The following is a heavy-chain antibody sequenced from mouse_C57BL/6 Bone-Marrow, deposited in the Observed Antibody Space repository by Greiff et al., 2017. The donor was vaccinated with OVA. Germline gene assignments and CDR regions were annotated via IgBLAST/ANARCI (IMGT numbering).Heavy chain of an antibody. D-gene: IGHD1-1*01. CDR2: ISSGGDYI. V-gene: IGHV5-9-1*02. CDR1: GFTFSSYA. Sequence: EVMLVESGEGLVKPGGSLKLSCAASGFTFSSYAMSWVRQTPEKRLEWVAYISSGGDYIYYADTVKGRFTISRDNARNTLYLQMSSLKSEDTAMYYCTRACYGSSPAWFAYWGQGTLVTVSA. J-gene: IGHJ3*01. CDR3: TRACYGSSPAWFAY.